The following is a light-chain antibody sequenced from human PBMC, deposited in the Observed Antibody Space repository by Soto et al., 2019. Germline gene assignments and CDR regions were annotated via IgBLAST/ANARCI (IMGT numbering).Light chain of an antibody. J-gene: IGKJ4*01. CDR3: QQFNSFPPN. Sequence: IQLTQSPSFLSASVGDSVTITCRASQGISNYLAWYQQKPGTAPKFLIYAASTLQSGVPSRFSGSGSVTEFTLTISSLQPEDVATYYCQQFNSFPPNFGGGTKVEIK. CDR2: AAS. V-gene: IGKV1-9*01. CDR1: QGISNY.